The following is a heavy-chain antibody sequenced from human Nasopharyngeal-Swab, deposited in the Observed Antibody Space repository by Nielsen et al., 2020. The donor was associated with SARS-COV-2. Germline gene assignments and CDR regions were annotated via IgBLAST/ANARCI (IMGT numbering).Heavy chain of an antibody. J-gene: IGHJ4*02. V-gene: IGHV1-69*13. CDR1: GGTFSTYA. CDR3: VRIHGDCSGGSCYSGVDY. D-gene: IGHD2-15*01. CDR2: IIPIFGTS. Sequence: SVKVSCKASGGTFSTYAISWVRQAPGQGLEWMGGIIPIFGTSKYAQKFQGRVTITADEPTKTSHMELSSLRSEDTAVYFCVRIHGDCSGGSCYSGVDYWGQGSLVTVSS.